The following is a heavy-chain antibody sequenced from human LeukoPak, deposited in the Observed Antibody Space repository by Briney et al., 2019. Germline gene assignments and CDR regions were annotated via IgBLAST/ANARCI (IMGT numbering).Heavy chain of an antibody. CDR1: GFTFSSYG. Sequence: GGSLRLSCAASGFTFSSYGMHWVRQAPGKGLEWVAVISYDGSNKYYADSVKGRFTISRDNSKNTLYLQMNSLRAEDTAVYYCAKGDHYYGMDVWGQGTTVTVS. V-gene: IGHV3-30*18. CDR3: AKGDHYYGMDV. D-gene: IGHD2-21*01. CDR2: ISYDGSNK. J-gene: IGHJ6*02.